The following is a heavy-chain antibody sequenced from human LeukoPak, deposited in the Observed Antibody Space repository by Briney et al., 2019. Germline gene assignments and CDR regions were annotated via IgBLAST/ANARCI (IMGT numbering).Heavy chain of an antibody. V-gene: IGHV4-34*01. J-gene: IGHJ4*01. Sequence: SETLSLTCAVYGGSFSGYYWSWIRQPPGKGLEWIGEINHSGSTNYNPSLKSRVTISVDTSKNQFSLKLSSVTAADTAVYYCARETKTYYFDSSAYYPYYFDSWGHGTLVTVSS. CDR2: INHSGST. CDR1: GGSFSGYY. CDR3: ARETKTYYFDSSAYYPYYFDS. D-gene: IGHD3-22*01.